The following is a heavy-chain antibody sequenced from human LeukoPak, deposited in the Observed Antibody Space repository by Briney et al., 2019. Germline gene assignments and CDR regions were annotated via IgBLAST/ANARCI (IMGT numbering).Heavy chain of an antibody. Sequence: GGSLRLSCAASGFTFDDYGMSWVRQAPGKGLEWVSGINWNGGSTGYADSVKGRFTISRDNAKNSLYLQMNSLRAEDTALYYCARVRLELWYYYMDVWGKGTTVTVSS. CDR2: INWNGGST. CDR1: GFTFDDYG. J-gene: IGHJ6*03. CDR3: ARVRLELWYYYMDV. D-gene: IGHD1-7*01. V-gene: IGHV3-20*04.